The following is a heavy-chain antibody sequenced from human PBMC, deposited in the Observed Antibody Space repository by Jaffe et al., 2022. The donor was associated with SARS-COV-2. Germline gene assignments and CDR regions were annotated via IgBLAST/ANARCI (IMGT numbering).Heavy chain of an antibody. Sequence: QVQLVQSGAEVKKPGASVKVSCKASGYSFTKYGIHWVRQAPGQRLEWMGWIHAGKGNTEYSQKFQGRVTITRDTSTNTAYMEVSSLRSEDTALYFCARDYAYAPCNWFDPWGQGTRVTVSS. CDR1: GYSFTKYG. CDR3: ARDYAYAPCNWFDP. D-gene: IGHD3-16*01. J-gene: IGHJ5*02. CDR2: IHAGKGNT. V-gene: IGHV1-3*01.